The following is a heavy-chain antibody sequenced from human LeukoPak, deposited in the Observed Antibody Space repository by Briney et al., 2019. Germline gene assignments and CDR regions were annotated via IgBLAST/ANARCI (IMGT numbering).Heavy chain of an antibody. J-gene: IGHJ4*02. V-gene: IGHV1-18*01. CDR2: ISAYNGNT. D-gene: IGHD3-9*01. CDR3: ARDQGVLRYFEWPPRCFDY. Sequence: GASVKVSCKASGYTFTSYGISWVRQAPGQGLEWMGWISAYNGNTNYAQKLQGRVTMTTDTSTSTAYMELRSLRSDDTAVYYCARDQGVLRYFEWPPRCFDYWGQGTLVTVSS. CDR1: GYTFTSYG.